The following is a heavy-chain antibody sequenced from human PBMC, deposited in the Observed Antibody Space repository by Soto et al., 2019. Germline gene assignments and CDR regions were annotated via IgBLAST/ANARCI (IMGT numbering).Heavy chain of an antibody. Sequence: VQLLESGGGLVQPGGSLRLSCAASGFTFSSYAMSWVRQAPGKGLEWVSAISGSGGSTYYADSVKGRFTISRDNSKNTLYLQMNSLRAEDTAVYYCAKDVRYFDWLFGGGFDYWGQGTLVTVSS. CDR3: AKDVRYFDWLFGGGFDY. J-gene: IGHJ4*02. V-gene: IGHV3-23*01. CDR1: GFTFSSYA. CDR2: ISGSGGST. D-gene: IGHD3-9*01.